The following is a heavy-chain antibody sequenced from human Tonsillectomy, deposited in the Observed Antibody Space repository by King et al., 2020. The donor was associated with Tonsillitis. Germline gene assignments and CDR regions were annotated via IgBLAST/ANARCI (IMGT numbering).Heavy chain of an antibody. V-gene: IGHV1-46*03. CDR2: INLSGGST. D-gene: IGHD2-8*01. Sequence: QLVQSGAEVKNPGASVKVSYKSSGYTFTRFYIHWLRQAPGQGLEWMGMINLSGGSTTYAQRFQDRFTMTRDTSTSTVSMELSSLTSEDTAVYFCSRVHCANDICYLFDYWGQGTLVTVSS. CDR1: GYTFTRFY. CDR3: SRVHCANDICYLFDY. J-gene: IGHJ4*02.